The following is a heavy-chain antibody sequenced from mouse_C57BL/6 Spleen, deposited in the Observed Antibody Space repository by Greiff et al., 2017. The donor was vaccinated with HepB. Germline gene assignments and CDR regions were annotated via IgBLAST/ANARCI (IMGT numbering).Heavy chain of an antibody. CDR2: INPNNGGT. CDR3: ARLAYYSNYPAWFAY. J-gene: IGHJ3*01. Sequence: EVQLQQSGPELVKPGASVKIPCKASGYTFTDYNMDWVKQSHGKSLEWIGDINPNNGGTIYNQKFKGKATLTVDKSSSTAYMELRSLTSEDTAVYYCARLAYYSNYPAWFAYWGQGTLVTVSA. V-gene: IGHV1-18*01. D-gene: IGHD2-5*01. CDR1: GYTFTDYN.